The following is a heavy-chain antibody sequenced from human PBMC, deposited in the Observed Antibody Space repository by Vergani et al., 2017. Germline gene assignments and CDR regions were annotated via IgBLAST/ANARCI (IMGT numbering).Heavy chain of an antibody. CDR1: GAAIKDFY. D-gene: IGHD2/OR15-2a*01. CDR2: VYYTGTT. J-gene: IGHJ5*02. CDR3: ARDRDLYCRSTTSCHNWFDP. V-gene: IGHV4-59*01. Sequence: QVQLQDSGPGLVKPSETLSLTCTVSGAAIKDFYWSWFRQPPGKGLEWMGYVYYTGTTTYNPSLKSRVTISVDTSNNQFSLRMTSLTAEDTAIYYCARDRDLYCRSTTSCHNWFDPWGQGSLVTVSS.